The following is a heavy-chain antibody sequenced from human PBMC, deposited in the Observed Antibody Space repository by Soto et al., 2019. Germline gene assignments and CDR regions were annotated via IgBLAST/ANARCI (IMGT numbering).Heavy chain of an antibody. CDR2: IYWADDQ. CDR1: GFSLSTSGVG. V-gene: IGHV2-5*02. D-gene: IGHD5-18*01. Sequence: QITLKESGPTLVKPTQPLTLTCTFSGFSLSTSGVGVGWIRQPPGKALERLAFIYWADDQSYSPSLKSRLTIIKDTSKIHVVLRMTTMHPVDTATYTCAHLVVAVVTYYFDYWGQGTLGTVSS. J-gene: IGHJ4*02. CDR3: AHLVVAVVTYYFDY.